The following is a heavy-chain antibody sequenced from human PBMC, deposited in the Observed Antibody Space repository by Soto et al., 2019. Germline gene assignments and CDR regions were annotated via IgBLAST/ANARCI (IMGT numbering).Heavy chain of an antibody. J-gene: IGHJ4*02. Sequence: GGSLRLSCAASGFTFSSYSINWVRQAPGKGLEWVSYISSSSSTIYYADSVRGRFTISRDNAKNSLYLQMNSLRAEDTAVYYCATETSYGGYAYWGRGTLVTVSS. D-gene: IGHD5-12*01. V-gene: IGHV3-48*01. CDR3: ATETSYGGYAY. CDR2: ISSSSSTI. CDR1: GFTFSSYS.